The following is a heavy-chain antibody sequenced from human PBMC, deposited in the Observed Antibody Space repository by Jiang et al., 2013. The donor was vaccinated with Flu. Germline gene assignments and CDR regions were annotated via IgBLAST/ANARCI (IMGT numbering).Heavy chain of an antibody. J-gene: IGHJ4*02. D-gene: IGHD3-22*01. CDR3: TRDADSTGSV. Sequence: GAEVKKPGASVKVSCKASGYRLTSYYMHWVRQAPGQGLEWMGIINPSGGSTSYAQKFQGRVTMTRGTSTGTVYMELRSLRSEDTAIYYCTRDADSTGSVWGQGTLVTVSS. CDR1: GYRLTSYY. CDR2: INPSGGST. V-gene: IGHV1-46*01.